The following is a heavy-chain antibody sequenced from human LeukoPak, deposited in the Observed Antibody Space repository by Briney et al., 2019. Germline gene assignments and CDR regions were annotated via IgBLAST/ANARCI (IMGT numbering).Heavy chain of an antibody. CDR2: ISSSGSTI. CDR1: GFTFSSYE. V-gene: IGHV3-48*03. CDR3: ARRDSSWDY. Sequence: GGSLRLSCAAPGFTFSSYEMNWVRQAPGKGLEWVSYISSSGSTIYYADSVKGRFTISRDNAKNSLYLQMNSLRAEDTAVYYCARRDSSWDYWGQGTLVTVSS. J-gene: IGHJ4*02. D-gene: IGHD6-13*01.